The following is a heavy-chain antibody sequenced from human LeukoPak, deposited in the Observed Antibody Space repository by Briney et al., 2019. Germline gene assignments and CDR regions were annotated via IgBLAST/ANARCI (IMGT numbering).Heavy chain of an antibody. CDR1: GGTFSSYA. V-gene: IGHV1-69*04. Sequence: SVKVSCKASGGTFSSYAISWVRQAPGQGLEWMGRIIPILGIANYAQKFQGRVTITADKSTSTAYMELSSLRSEDTAVYYCARGWLAPGFDYWGQGTLVTVSS. D-gene: IGHD6-19*01. CDR3: ARGWLAPGFDY. CDR2: IIPILGIA. J-gene: IGHJ4*02.